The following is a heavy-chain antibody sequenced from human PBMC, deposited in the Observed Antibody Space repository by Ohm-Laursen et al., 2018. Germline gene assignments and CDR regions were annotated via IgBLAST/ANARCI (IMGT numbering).Heavy chain of an antibody. V-gene: IGHV3-33*01. D-gene: IGHD5-24*01. Sequence: SLRLSCAASGFRFSSYGMHWVRQAPGKGLEWVAVIWYDGSNKYYADSVKGRFTISRDNSKNTLYLQMNSLRAEDTAVYYCARARRTDGYNGWLYAFDYWGQGTLVTVSS. CDR2: IWYDGSNK. CDR3: ARARRTDGYNGWLYAFDY. CDR1: GFRFSSYG. J-gene: IGHJ4*02.